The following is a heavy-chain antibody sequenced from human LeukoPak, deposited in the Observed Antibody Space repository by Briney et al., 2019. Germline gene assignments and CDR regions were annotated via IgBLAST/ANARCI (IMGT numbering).Heavy chain of an antibody. Sequence: ASVKVSCRASGYTFTSYAMHWVRQAPGQRLEWMGWINAGNGNTKYSQEFQGRVTITRDTSASTAYMELSSLRSDDTAVYYCARDRKGSSGYINYWGQGTLVTVSS. CDR2: INAGNGNT. D-gene: IGHD6-19*01. CDR3: ARDRKGSSGYINY. CDR1: GYTFTSYA. V-gene: IGHV1-3*01. J-gene: IGHJ4*02.